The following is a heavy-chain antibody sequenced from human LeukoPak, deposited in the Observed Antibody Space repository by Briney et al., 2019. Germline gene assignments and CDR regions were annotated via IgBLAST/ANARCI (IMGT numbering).Heavy chain of an antibody. CDR3: IHYGSGSYSTDY. V-gene: IGHV3-73*01. Sequence: GGSLRLSCAASGLTFSGADMHWVRQASGKGLEWVGRIRTKGNRYATAYAASVKGRFIISRDDSKNTAYLQMNSLKTEDTAVYYCIHYGSGSYSTDYWGQGTLVTVSS. J-gene: IGHJ4*02. D-gene: IGHD3-10*01. CDR1: GLTFSGAD. CDR2: IRTKGNRYAT.